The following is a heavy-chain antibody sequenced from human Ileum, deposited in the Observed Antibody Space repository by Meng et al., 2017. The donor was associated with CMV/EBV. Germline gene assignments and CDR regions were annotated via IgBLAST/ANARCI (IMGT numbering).Heavy chain of an antibody. J-gene: IGHJ5*02. CDR2: INSDGSST. D-gene: IGHD2-2*01. Sequence: GGSLRLSCAASGFTFSSYWMHWVRQAPGKGLVWVSRINSDGSSTSYADSVKGRFTISRDNAKNTLYLQMNSLRAEDTAVYYCARDLKPRYCSSTSCSPYNWFDPWGQRTLVAVSS. V-gene: IGHV3-74*01. CDR1: GFTFSSYW. CDR3: ARDLKPRYCSSTSCSPYNWFDP.